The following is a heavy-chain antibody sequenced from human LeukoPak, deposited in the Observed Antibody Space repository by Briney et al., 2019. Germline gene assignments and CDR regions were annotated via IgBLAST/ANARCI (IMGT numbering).Heavy chain of an antibody. Sequence: GGSLRLSCAASGFTFSSYARSWVRQAPGKGLEWVSDISGSGGSTYYADSVRRRFTISSDNSKHTLYLQMNSLRAEDTALYSCAKVNIAAAAIFDYWGQGTLVTVSS. CDR1: GFTFSSYA. D-gene: IGHD6-13*01. J-gene: IGHJ4*02. CDR3: AKVNIAAAAIFDY. V-gene: IGHV3-23*01. CDR2: ISGSGGST.